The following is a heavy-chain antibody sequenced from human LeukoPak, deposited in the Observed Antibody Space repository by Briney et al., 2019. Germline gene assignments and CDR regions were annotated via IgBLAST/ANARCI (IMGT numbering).Heavy chain of an antibody. CDR3: ARGGYFDWLPNDY. CDR2: ISYDGSNK. V-gene: IGHV3-30-3*01. CDR1: GFTFSSYA. D-gene: IGHD3-9*01. Sequence: PGGSLRLSCAASGFTFSSYAMHWVRQAPGKGLEWVAVISYDGSNKYYADSVKGRFTISRDNSKNTLYLQMGSLRAEDTAVYYCARGGYFDWLPNDYWGQGTLVTVSS. J-gene: IGHJ4*02.